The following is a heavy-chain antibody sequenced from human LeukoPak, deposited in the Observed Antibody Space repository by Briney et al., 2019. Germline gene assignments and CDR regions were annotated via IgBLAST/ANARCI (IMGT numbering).Heavy chain of an antibody. J-gene: IGHJ6*02. V-gene: IGHV3-74*01. CDR1: GFTFSSYW. D-gene: IGHD3-10*01. CDR2: INNDGSGT. Sequence: GGSLRLSCAASGFTFSSYWMHWVRQAPGKGLVWVSVINNDGSGTNYADSVKGRSTISRDNAKNTVYLQMTSLGAEDTAVYYCVRGGFGHAMDVWGQGTTVTVSS. CDR3: VRGGFGHAMDV.